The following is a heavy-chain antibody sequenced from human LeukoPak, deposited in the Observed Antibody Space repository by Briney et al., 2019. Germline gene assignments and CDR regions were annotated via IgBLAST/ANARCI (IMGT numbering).Heavy chain of an antibody. CDR1: GFSFSNYG. Sequence: GGTQRLSCAASGFSFSNYGMNWVRQAPGKGLEWVSGITGHGDTTYYADSVKGWFTISRDNSRNTVYLQMNSLRAEDTAVYYCANDLGWIQLNLGRGQGTLVTVSS. V-gene: IGHV3-23*01. D-gene: IGHD5-18*01. CDR2: ITGHGDTT. CDR3: ANDLGWIQLNLG. J-gene: IGHJ4*02.